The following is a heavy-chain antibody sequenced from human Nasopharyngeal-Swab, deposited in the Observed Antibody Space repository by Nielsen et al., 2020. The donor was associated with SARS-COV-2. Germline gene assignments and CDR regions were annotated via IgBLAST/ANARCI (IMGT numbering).Heavy chain of an antibody. Sequence: GESLKISCAASGFTFSWHWMHWVRQAPGKGLVWVSRMNSDGSSTTYADSVKGRFTISRDNAKNTLYLQMNSLRAEDTAVYYCARGGGNSYGYVDPWGQGTLVTVSS. V-gene: IGHV3-74*01. CDR1: GFTFSWHW. J-gene: IGHJ5*02. CDR3: ARGGGNSYGYVDP. CDR2: MNSDGSST. D-gene: IGHD5-18*01.